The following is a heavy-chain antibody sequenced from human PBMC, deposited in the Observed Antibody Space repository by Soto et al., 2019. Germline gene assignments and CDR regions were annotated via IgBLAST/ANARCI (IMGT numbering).Heavy chain of an antibody. J-gene: IGHJ5*02. D-gene: IGHD5-18*01. CDR2: IITIFGTA. V-gene: IGHV1-69*06. CDR3: ASGDTAMVPQT. CDR1: CGSLISYA. Sequence: RXSVEVSYKASCGSLISYAIRWVRQAPGQRLEWMGGIITIFGTANYAQKFQGRVTITADKSTSTAYMELSSLRSEDTAVYYCASGDTAMVPQTWGQGTLVTVSS.